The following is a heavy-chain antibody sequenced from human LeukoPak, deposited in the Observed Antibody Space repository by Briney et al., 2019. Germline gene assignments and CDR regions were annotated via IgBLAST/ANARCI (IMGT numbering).Heavy chain of an antibody. V-gene: IGHV4-4*02. D-gene: IGHD6-19*01. J-gene: IGHJ4*02. Sequence: SETLSLTCDVSGGSVTSTNWWTWVRQPPGKGLEWIGEVHLDGRTNYNPSLKSRLIMSVDLPENHISLKLSSVTAADTAVYYCARVRAVAGTAWYFDYWGQGTLVTVSS. CDR1: GGSVTSTNW. CDR3: ARVRAVAGTAWYFDY. CDR2: VHLDGRT.